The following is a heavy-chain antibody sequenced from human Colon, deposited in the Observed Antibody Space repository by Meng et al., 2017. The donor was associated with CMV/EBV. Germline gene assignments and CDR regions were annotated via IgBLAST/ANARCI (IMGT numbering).Heavy chain of an antibody. J-gene: IGHJ4*02. CDR1: GFIFSSFP. D-gene: IGHD3-3*01. CDR3: ARATLWLAYYFDY. CDR2: ISYDGSSI. V-gene: IGHV3-30-3*01. Sequence: GESLKISCVASGFIFSSFPMHWVRQSPGKGLEWVAVISYDGSSIHYADSVRGRVTISRDNSKNTLYLRMDGLTVEDTATCYCARATLWLAYYFDYWGQGTLVTVSS.